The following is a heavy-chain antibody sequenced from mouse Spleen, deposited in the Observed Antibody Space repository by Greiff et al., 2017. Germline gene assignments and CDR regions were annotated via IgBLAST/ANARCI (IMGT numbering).Heavy chain of an antibody. CDR3: AKQDGYYEGYAMDY. V-gene: IGHV2-3*01. Sequence: QVQLKESGPGLVAPSQSLSITCTVSGSSLTSYGVSWVRQPPGKGLEWLGIIWGDGSTNYHSALISRLSISKDNSKSQVFFKLNSLPTDDTDTYYCAKQDGYYEGYAMDYWGQGTSVTVSS. CDR2: IWGDGST. D-gene: IGHD2-3*01. J-gene: IGHJ4*01. CDR1: GSSLTSYG.